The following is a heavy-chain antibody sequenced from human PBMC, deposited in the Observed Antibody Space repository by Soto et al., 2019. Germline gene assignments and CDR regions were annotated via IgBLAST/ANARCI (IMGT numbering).Heavy chain of an antibody. CDR1: GGTFSSYA. CDR2: IIPIFGTA. J-gene: IGHJ3*02. Sequence: SVKVSCKASGGTFSSYAISWVRQAPGQGLEWMGGIIPIFGTANYAQKFQGKVTITADESTSTAYMELSSLRSEDTAVYYCARVPSNYYGSGSTHPPDDAFDIWGQGTMVTVSS. V-gene: IGHV1-69*13. CDR3: ARVPSNYYGSGSTHPPDDAFDI. D-gene: IGHD3-10*01.